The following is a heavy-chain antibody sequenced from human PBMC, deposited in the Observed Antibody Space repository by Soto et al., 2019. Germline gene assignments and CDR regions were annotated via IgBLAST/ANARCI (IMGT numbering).Heavy chain of an antibody. J-gene: IGHJ6*02. Sequence: GGSLRLSCAASGFTFSSYSMNWVRQAQGKGLEWVSSISSSSFSINYADSVKGRFSISRDNAQNSLHLQMNNLRAEDTAVYYCARNESSNIYGMDVWGQGTTVTVSS. CDR3: ARNESSNIYGMDV. V-gene: IGHV3-21*01. CDR1: GFTFSSYS. D-gene: IGHD6-6*01. CDR2: ISSSSFSI.